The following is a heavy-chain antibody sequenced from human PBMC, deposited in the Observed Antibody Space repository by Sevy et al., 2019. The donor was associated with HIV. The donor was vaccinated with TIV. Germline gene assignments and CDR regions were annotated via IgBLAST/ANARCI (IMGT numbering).Heavy chain of an antibody. D-gene: IGHD6-19*01. CDR3: ARSVLAVAGSYGMDV. CDR1: GFTFSNYW. J-gene: IGHJ6*02. CDR2: IKEDGSEN. V-gene: IGHV3-7*01. Sequence: GGSLRLSCAASGFTFSNYWMSWVRQAPGKGLEWVANIKEDGSENYYVDSVKGRFTISRDNSKNTLYLQMNSLRPEDTAVYYCARSVLAVAGSYGMDVWGQGTTVTVSS.